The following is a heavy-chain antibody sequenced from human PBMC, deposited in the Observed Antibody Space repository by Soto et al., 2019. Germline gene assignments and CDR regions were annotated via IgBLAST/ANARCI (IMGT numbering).Heavy chain of an antibody. CDR1: GYSFTSYW. D-gene: IGHD1-26*01. J-gene: IGHJ6*02. CDR2: IDPSDSYT. Sequence: GESLKISCKGSGYSFTSYWISWVRQMPGKGLEWMGRIDPSDSYTNYSPSFQGHVTISADKSISTAYLQWSSLKASDTAMYYCAGYSGTSPHYYYCMDVWGQGTTVTVSS. V-gene: IGHV5-10-1*01. CDR3: AGYSGTSPHYYYCMDV.